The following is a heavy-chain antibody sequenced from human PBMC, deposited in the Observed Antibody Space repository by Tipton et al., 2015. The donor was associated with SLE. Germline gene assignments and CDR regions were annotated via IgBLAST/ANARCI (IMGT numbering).Heavy chain of an antibody. D-gene: IGHD3-10*01. V-gene: IGHV4-38-2*02. CDR3: ARLGVQGAVPGIGGFDV. Sequence: TLSLTCTVSDYSISSGYYWGWIRQPPGKGLEWIGSIYHIGNTHYHPSLKSRLSMSVDTSKNQFSLRLSSVTAADTAVYFCARLGVQGAVPGIGGFDVWGQGTLGSVSS. CDR2: IYHIGNT. CDR1: DYSISSGYY. J-gene: IGHJ3*01.